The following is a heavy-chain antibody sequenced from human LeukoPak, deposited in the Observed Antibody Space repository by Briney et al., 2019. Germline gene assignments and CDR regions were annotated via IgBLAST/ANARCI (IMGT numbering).Heavy chain of an antibody. Sequence: GRSLRLSCAASGFTFSSYGMPWVRQAPGKGLEWVAVISYDGSNKYYADSVKGRFTISRDNSKNTLYLQMNSLRAEDTAVYYCAKGHDYWGQGTLVTVSS. V-gene: IGHV3-30*18. CDR2: ISYDGSNK. J-gene: IGHJ4*02. CDR3: AKGHDY. CDR1: GFTFSSYG.